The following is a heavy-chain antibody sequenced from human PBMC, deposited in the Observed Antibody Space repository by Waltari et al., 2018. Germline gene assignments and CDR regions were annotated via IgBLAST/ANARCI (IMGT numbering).Heavy chain of an antibody. J-gene: IGHJ4*02. CDR2: IIPLLGTA. CDR3: ARGPPADDSSGWYGLDY. V-gene: IGHV1-69*01. D-gene: IGHD6-19*01. Sequence: QVQLVQSGAEVKKPGSSVKVSCKASGGTFSSYAISWVRQAPGHGLEWMGGIIPLLGTANYAQKLQGRVRITADESTSTAYMELSSLRSEDTAVYYCARGPPADDSSGWYGLDYWGQGTLVTVSS. CDR1: GGTFSSYA.